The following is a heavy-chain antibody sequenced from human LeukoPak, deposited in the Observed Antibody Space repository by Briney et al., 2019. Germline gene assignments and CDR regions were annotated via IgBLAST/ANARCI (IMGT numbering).Heavy chain of an antibody. Sequence: GGSLRLSCAASGFTFSSYAMTWVRQAPGKGLEWVSSIWGSGASRYFADSGKGRFTISRGNAKNTLYLQMNSLRAEDSAVYYCAKGLLPKVYYFDYWGQGTLVTVSS. CDR2: IWGSGASR. J-gene: IGHJ4*02. V-gene: IGHV3-23*01. CDR3: AKGLLPKVYYFDY. D-gene: IGHD1-26*01. CDR1: GFTFSSYA.